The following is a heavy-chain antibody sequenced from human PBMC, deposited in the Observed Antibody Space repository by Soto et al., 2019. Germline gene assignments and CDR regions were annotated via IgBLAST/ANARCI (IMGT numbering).Heavy chain of an antibody. Sequence: QVQLVQSGAEVKQPGSSVMVSCKTSGGTFSTYAIYWVRQAPGKGLEWMGAIIPLFGTADYTQKFQGRVTITAYESTSTAYIELTSLTSEDTAVYYCARPKSSDSSGYYYFDYLGPGTRVTVSS. CDR3: ARPKSSDSSGYYYFDY. J-gene: IGHJ4*02. V-gene: IGHV1-69*01. CDR2: IIPLFGTA. CDR1: GGTFSTYA. D-gene: IGHD6-19*01.